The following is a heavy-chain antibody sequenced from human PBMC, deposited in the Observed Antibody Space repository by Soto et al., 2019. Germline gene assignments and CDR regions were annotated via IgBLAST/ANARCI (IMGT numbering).Heavy chain of an antibody. D-gene: IGHD1-1*01. V-gene: IGHV4-4*07. Sequence: SETLSLTCTVSGPSISGFYWSRSRTSAGKGREWIGRIYATGTTDYNPSLKSRVMMSVDTSKKQFSLKLRSVTAADTAVYYCVRDGTKTLRDWFDPWGQGISVTVSS. J-gene: IGHJ5*02. CDR2: IYATGTT. CDR1: GPSISGFY. CDR3: VRDGTKTLRDWFDP.